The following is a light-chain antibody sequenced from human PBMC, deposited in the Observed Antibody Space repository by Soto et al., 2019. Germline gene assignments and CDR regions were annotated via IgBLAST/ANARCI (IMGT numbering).Light chain of an antibody. Sequence: QSVLTQPPSASGSLGQSVTIPCTGTSSDVGRYNYVSWYQQHPGKVPKLLIYEVSNRPSGVPDRFSGSKSGNTASLTVSGLQAEDEADYYCSSYTSSSTPVVFGGGTKLTVL. CDR1: SSDVGRYNY. V-gene: IGLV2-8*01. CDR3: SSYTSSSTPVV. CDR2: EVS. J-gene: IGLJ2*01.